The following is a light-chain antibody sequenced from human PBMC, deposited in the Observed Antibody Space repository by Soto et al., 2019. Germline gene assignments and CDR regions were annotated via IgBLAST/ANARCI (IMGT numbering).Light chain of an antibody. CDR3: QQSHRTPRT. J-gene: IGKJ1*01. V-gene: IGKV1-39*01. CDR2: FSS. Sequence: DIQMTQSPSPLSASVGDTVTITCRASQNIDYYLNWYQQKPGKAPKLLVYFSSTLQGGVPSRISGSGSGTDFTLTIGGLQPEDFATYYCQQSHRTPRTFGQGTKVDIK. CDR1: QNIDYY.